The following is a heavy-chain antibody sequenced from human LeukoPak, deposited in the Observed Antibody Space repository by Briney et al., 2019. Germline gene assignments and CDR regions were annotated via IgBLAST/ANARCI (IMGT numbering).Heavy chain of an antibody. CDR2: IYSGGST. J-gene: IGHJ4*02. CDR1: GFTFSRYS. V-gene: IGHV3-53*01. Sequence: GGSLRLSCAASGFTFSRYSMHWVRQAPGKGLEWVSIIYSGGSTYYADSVRGRFTISRDNSKNTLYLQMNSLRAEDSAVYYCARDVTAAGDYWGQGTLVTVSS. D-gene: IGHD6-13*01. CDR3: ARDVTAAGDY.